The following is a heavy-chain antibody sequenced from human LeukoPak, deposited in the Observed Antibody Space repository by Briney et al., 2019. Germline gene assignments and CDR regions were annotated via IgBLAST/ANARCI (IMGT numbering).Heavy chain of an antibody. Sequence: GGSLRLSCAASGITFSSYSMNWVRQAPGKGLECVSSISSSSSYIYYADSVKGRFIISRDNAKNSLYLQMNSLRAEDTAVYYCARPPRGYGGNDDYWGQGTLSPSPQ. CDR1: GITFSSYS. V-gene: IGHV3-21*01. D-gene: IGHD4-23*01. J-gene: IGHJ4*02. CDR2: ISSSSSYI. CDR3: ARPPRGYGGNDDY.